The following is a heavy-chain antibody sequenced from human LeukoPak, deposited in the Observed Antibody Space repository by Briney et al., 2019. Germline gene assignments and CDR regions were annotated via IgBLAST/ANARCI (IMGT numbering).Heavy chain of an antibody. V-gene: IGHV3-53*01. CDR2: IYTGDTT. Sequence: GGSLRLSCVASGFTVNSSFFTWLRQAPGKGLEWVSFIYTGDTTYYADSVKGRFTISRDNSKNTLYLQMNSLRAEDTAVYYCAKDYYGSGSPRWFDPWGQGTLVTVSS. D-gene: IGHD3-10*01. CDR3: AKDYYGSGSPRWFDP. J-gene: IGHJ5*02. CDR1: GFTVNSSF.